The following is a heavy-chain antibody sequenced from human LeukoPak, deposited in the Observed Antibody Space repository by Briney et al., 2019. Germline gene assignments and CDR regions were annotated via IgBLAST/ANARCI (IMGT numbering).Heavy chain of an antibody. D-gene: IGHD3-16*02. V-gene: IGHV1-69*06. J-gene: IGHJ6*04. CDR1: GGTFSSYA. CDR3: ARGNDYVWGSYRYTIQVAAPYYYYYGMDV. Sequence: SVKVSCKASGGTFSSYAISWVRQAPGQGLEWMGGIIPIFGTANYAQKFQGRVMITADKSTSTAYMELSSLRSEDTAVYYCARGNDYVWGSYRYTIQVAAPYYYYYGMDVWGKGTTVTVSS. CDR2: IIPIFGTA.